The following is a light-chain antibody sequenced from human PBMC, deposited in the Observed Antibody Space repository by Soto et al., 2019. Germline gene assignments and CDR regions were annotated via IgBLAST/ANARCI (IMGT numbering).Light chain of an antibody. Sequence: QSALTQPASVSGSPGQSITISCTGTSSDVGSYNLVSWYQQHPGKAPKLMIYEVSKRPSGVSNRFSGSKSGNTASLTISGLQAADEADYYCCSYAGSSTWVFGGGTKLTVL. CDR2: EVS. J-gene: IGLJ3*02. CDR1: SSDVGSYNL. CDR3: CSYAGSSTWV. V-gene: IGLV2-23*02.